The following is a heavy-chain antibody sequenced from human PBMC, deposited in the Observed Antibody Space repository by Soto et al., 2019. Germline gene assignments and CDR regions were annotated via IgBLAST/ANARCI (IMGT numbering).Heavy chain of an antibody. J-gene: IGHJ3*02. CDR3: ARVLGAAGDAFDI. CDR1: GGTFSSYT. D-gene: IGHD6-25*01. CDR2: IIPILGIA. V-gene: IGHV1-69*02. Sequence: QVQLVQSGAEVKKPGSSVKVSCKASGGTFSSYTISWVRQAPGQGLEWMGRIIPILGIANYAQKFQGRVTITADKSTSTAYMELSSLRSEDTAVYYCARVLGAAGDAFDIWGQGTMVTVSS.